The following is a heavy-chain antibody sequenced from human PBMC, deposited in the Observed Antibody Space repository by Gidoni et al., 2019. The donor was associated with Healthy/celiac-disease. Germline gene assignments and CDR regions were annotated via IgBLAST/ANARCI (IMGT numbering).Heavy chain of an antibody. CDR3: ARGNAYTGYSSGCDGSACAFDI. CDR1: GGSFSGYS. D-gene: IGHD6-19*01. Sequence: QVQLQQWGAGLLKPSETLSLTCAVYGGSFSGYSWSWIRQPPGKGLEWIGEINHSGSTNHNPSLKSRVTISVDTSKNQFSLKLSSVTAADTAVYYCARGNAYTGYSSGCDGSACAFDIWGQGTMVTVSS. V-gene: IGHV4-34*01. J-gene: IGHJ3*02. CDR2: INHSGST.